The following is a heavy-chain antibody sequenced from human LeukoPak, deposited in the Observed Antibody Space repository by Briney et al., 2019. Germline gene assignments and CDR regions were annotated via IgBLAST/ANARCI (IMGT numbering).Heavy chain of an antibody. CDR2: ISYDGSNK. CDR1: GFTFSSYA. D-gene: IGHD2-15*01. Sequence: PGGSLRLSCAASGFTFSSYAMHWVRQAPGKGLEWVAVISYDGSNKYYADSVKGRFTISRDNSKNTLYLQMNSLRAEDTAVYYCARERRYCSGGSCYSEGDFDYWGQGTLVTVSS. CDR3: ARERRYCSGGSCYSEGDFDY. V-gene: IGHV3-30-3*01. J-gene: IGHJ4*02.